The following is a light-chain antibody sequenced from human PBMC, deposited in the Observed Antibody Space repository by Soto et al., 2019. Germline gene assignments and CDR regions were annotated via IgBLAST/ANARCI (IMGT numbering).Light chain of an antibody. CDR2: EVS. J-gene: IGLJ1*01. CDR3: TSYKNSGTHV. CDR1: SSDVGGYNY. V-gene: IGLV2-14*01. Sequence: QSVLTQPASVSASPGQSITISCTGTSSDVGGYNYVSWYQQRPGKAPKLIIYEVSHRPSGVSNRFSGTKSGNTASLTISGLQAEDETDYYCTSYKNSGTHVFGTGTKVTVL.